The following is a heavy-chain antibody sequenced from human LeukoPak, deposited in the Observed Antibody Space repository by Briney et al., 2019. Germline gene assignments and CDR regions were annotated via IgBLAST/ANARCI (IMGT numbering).Heavy chain of an antibody. CDR1: GYTFTNYG. CDR3: AREEGGVVVPAAIYWFDP. CDR2: ISAYNGYT. J-gene: IGHJ5*02. V-gene: IGHV1-18*01. D-gene: IGHD2-2*01. Sequence: ASVKVSCKASGYTFTNYGISWVRQAPGQGLEWMGWISAYNGYTNYAQKFQGRVTMTRDTSTSTVYMELSSLRSEDTAVYYCAREEGGVVVPAAIYWFDPWGQGTLVTVSS.